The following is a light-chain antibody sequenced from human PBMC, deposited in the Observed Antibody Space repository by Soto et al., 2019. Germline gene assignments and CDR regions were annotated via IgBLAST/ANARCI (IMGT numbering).Light chain of an antibody. CDR3: QQYHTYPWT. J-gene: IGKJ1*01. CDR1: QSIVRW. CDR2: DAS. Sequence: DIQMTQSPSTLSASVGDRVTITCRASQSIVRWLAWYQQKPGKAPNILIYDASSLESGVPSRFSGSGSGTEFTLTISSLQPDDFATYYCQQYHTYPWTFGQGTKVDIK. V-gene: IGKV1-5*01.